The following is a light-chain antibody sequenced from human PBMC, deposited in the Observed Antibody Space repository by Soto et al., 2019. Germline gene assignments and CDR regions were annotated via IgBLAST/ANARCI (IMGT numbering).Light chain of an antibody. J-gene: IGKJ3*01. Sequence: EIVLTQSPGTLSLSPGDRATLSCRASQSFSTSYLAWYQHKPGQAPRLLIYNTFTRATGIPDRFSGSGSGTDFTLTISRLVPEDFAVYYCQQYGGSPFTFGPGTKVDIK. V-gene: IGKV3-20*01. CDR3: QQYGGSPFT. CDR2: NTF. CDR1: QSFSTSY.